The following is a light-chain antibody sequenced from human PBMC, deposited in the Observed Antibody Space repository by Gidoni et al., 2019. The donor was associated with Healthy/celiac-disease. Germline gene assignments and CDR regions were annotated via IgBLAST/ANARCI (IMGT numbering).Light chain of an antibody. CDR2: DAS. J-gene: IGKJ4*01. V-gene: IGKV3-11*01. Sequence: IALSQPPATLSLSPGERATLPCRASQCVSSYLAWYQQKPGQAPRLLIYDASNRATGIPARFSGSGSGTDFTLTISSLEPEDFAVYYCQQRSNWPPLTFGGGTKVEIK. CDR3: QQRSNWPPLT. CDR1: QCVSSY.